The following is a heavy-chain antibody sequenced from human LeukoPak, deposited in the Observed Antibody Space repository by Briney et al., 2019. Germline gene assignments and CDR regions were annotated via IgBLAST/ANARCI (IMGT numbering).Heavy chain of an antibody. CDR3: ARDGRQKCSSLNCYIFSM. CDR1: GFTFSMFG. J-gene: IGHJ4*02. CDR2: IRSDGSNI. Sequence: GGSLRLSCAASGFTFSMFGFHWVRQAPGKGLEWVTFIRSDGSNINYADFVKGRFTISRDNSNNTVHLQMNSLRGEDTAVYYCARDGRQKCSSLNCYIFSMWGRGTRVTVSS. D-gene: IGHD2-2*01. V-gene: IGHV3-30*02.